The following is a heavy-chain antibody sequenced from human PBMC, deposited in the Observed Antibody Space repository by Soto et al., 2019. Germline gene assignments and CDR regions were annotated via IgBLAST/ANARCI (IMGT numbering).Heavy chain of an antibody. CDR3: ASTHYYGSGSFWFDP. D-gene: IGHD3-10*01. J-gene: IGHJ5*02. Sequence: QVQLQGSGPGLVKPSGTLSLTCSVSGGSISTSNWWSWVRQPPGKGLEWIGEVYRSGSTNSNPSLKTRVTISVDTSRNQFSLKLSSVTAAATATYYCASTHYYGSGSFWFDPWGQGTLVTVSA. CDR1: GGSISTSNW. CDR2: VYRSGST. V-gene: IGHV4-4*02.